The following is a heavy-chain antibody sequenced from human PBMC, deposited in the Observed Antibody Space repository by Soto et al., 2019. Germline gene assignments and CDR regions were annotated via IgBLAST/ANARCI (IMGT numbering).Heavy chain of an antibody. Sequence: LXXSWAASGFTFRSYAMSWVRQAPGKGLEWVSAIXGSGGXTYYADHVTGXXTISRDNXXNTPPLQMHSLRAEDTAVYYCAKHSSGRTYFDSWGQGALVTVSS. V-gene: IGHV3-23*01. CDR1: GFTFRSYA. D-gene: IGHD6-19*01. J-gene: IGHJ4*02. CDR2: IXGSGGXT. CDR3: AKHSSGRTYFDS.